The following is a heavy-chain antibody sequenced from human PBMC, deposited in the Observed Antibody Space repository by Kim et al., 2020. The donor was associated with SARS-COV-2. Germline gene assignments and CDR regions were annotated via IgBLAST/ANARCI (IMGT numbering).Heavy chain of an antibody. V-gene: IGHV1-69*13. Sequence: SVKVSCKASGGTFSSYAISWVRQAPGHGLEWMGGIIPIFGTTNYAQKFQGRVSIIADESTSTAYMELSSLRSEDTAMFYCATRDITKTAKTGMLAYGMDVWGQGTTVTVSS. CDR3: ATRDITKTAKTGMLAYGMDV. D-gene: IGHD3-16*01. CDR2: IIPIFGTT. J-gene: IGHJ6*02. CDR1: GGTFSSYA.